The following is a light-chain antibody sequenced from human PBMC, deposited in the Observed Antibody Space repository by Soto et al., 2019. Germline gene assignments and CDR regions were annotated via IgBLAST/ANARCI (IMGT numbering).Light chain of an antibody. V-gene: IGLV2-14*03. CDR1: AATLVVIN. CDR2: DVN. CDR3: NSYSSSATYV. J-gene: IGLJ1*01. Sequence: QSALLRLPPCLGLLGSRSPSSALEPAATLVVINFSPGNKNTQARPPKLMIYDVNNRPSGVSNRFYGSKSGNTASLTISGLQAEDEADYYCNSYSSSATYVFGTGTKVTVL.